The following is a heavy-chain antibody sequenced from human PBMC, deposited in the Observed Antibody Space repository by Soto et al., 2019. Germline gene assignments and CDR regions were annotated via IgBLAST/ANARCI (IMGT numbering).Heavy chain of an antibody. D-gene: IGHD3-3*01. Sequence: GSLRLSCAASGFTFSSYWMHWVRQPPGKGLVWVSRISYDGSSTNYADSVKGRFTISRDNARNTLYLQMNSLSVEDTAIYYCALFGLLTHPEAWGGGTLVTV. CDR1: GFTFSSYW. CDR3: ALFGLLTHPEA. CDR2: ISYDGSST. V-gene: IGHV3-74*01. J-gene: IGHJ1*01.